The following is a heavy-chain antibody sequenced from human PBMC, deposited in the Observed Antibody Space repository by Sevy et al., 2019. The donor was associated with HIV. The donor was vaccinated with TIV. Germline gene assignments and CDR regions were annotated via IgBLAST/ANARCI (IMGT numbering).Heavy chain of an antibody. CDR2: IYYSGGT. CDR3: ARRAYGIAAYMHV. J-gene: IGHJ6*03. D-gene: IGHD6-6*01. CDR1: GGSISSYY. V-gene: IGHV4-59*08. Sequence: SETLSLTCTVSGGSISSYYWSWIRQPPGKGLEWIGYIYYSGGTNYNPSLKSRVTISVDTSKNQFSLKLSSVTAADTAVYYCARRAYGIAAYMHVWGKGTTVTVSS.